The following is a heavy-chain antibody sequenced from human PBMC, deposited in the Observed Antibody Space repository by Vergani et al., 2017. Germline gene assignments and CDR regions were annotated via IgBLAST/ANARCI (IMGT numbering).Heavy chain of an antibody. CDR3: TRQPQEGASGPPSVPT. CDR2: IYHSGST. Sequence: QVQLQESGPGLVKPPGTLSLTCAVSGDSISSNNCWTWVRQPPGKGLEWIGSIYHSGSTHYNPSLQSRVTISVDTSKNDFSLKVTSVTAADTAVYYCTRQPQEGASGPPSVPTWGQGISVIVSS. V-gene: IGHV4-4*03. CDR1: GDSISSNNC. J-gene: IGHJ4*02. D-gene: IGHD5-12*01.